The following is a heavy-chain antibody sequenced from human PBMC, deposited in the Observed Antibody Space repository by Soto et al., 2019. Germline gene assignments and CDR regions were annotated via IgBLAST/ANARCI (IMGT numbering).Heavy chain of an antibody. CDR1: GDDFRNNA. CDR2: ILPVLGTT. V-gene: IGHV1-69*18. J-gene: IGHJ4*02. Sequence: QVQLVQSGAEVKKPGSSVKVSCKASGDDFRNNAISWVRQAPGQGLEWMGTILPVLGTTNYAQNFKGRVTFTTDDSAGIAYIELRGLRSDDTAVYYCARDRALRGFDYWGQGTLVTVSS. CDR3: ARDRALRGFDY.